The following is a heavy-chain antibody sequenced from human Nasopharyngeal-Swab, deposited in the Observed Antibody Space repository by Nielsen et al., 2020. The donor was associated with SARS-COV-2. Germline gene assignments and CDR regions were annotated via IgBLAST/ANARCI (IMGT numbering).Heavy chain of an antibody. D-gene: IGHD2-2*02. Sequence: GESLKISCAASGFTFSSYSMNWVRQAPGKGLEWVSSISSSSSYIYYADSVKGRFTISGDNAKNSLYLQMNSLRAEDTAVYYCARDGGGCSSTSCYTWGQGTLVTSPQ. V-gene: IGHV3-21*01. CDR3: ARDGGGCSSTSCYT. J-gene: IGHJ4*02. CDR2: ISSSSSYI. CDR1: GFTFSSYS.